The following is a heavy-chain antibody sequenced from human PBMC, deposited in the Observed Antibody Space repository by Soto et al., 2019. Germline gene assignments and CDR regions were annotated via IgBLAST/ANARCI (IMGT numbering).Heavy chain of an antibody. V-gene: IGHV3-30-3*01. CDR2: ISYDGSNK. CDR1: GFTFSSYA. J-gene: IGHJ4*02. Sequence: PGGSLRLSCAASGFTFSSYAMHWVRQAPGKGLEWVAVISYDGSNKYYADSVKGRFTISRDNSKNTLYLQMNSLRAEDTAVYYCAGIGVTTRYPFDYWGQGTLVTVSS. D-gene: IGHD5-12*01. CDR3: AGIGVTTRYPFDY.